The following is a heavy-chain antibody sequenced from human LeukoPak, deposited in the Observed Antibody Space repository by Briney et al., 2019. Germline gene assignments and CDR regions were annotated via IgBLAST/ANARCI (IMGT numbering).Heavy chain of an antibody. CDR2: VNSGGSSI. D-gene: IGHD5-24*01. CDR3: ARDVWGDRDGFFDS. CDR1: GFTFTSYW. V-gene: IGHV3-74*01. J-gene: IGHJ4*02. Sequence: PGGSLRLSCAASGFTFTSYWMHRVRLAPGQGREGVSRVNSGGSSISEGGSVQGRFTISRDNAKNTLYLQMNSIRAEDTAVYYCARDVWGDRDGFFDSWGQGTLVTVSS.